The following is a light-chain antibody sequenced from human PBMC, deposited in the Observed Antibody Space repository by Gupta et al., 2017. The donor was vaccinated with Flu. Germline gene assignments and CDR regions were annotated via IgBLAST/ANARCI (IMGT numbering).Light chain of an antibody. V-gene: IGKV1-9*01. CDR2: GAS. J-gene: IGKJ1*01. Sequence: PSFLSASVGDRVTITCRASQGISNYLAWYQQKPGRAPNLLIYGASTLESGVPSRFSGSISETEFTLTISSLQPEDFATYYCQQVNYYPRTFGQGTKVEIK. CDR1: QGISNY. CDR3: QQVNYYPRT.